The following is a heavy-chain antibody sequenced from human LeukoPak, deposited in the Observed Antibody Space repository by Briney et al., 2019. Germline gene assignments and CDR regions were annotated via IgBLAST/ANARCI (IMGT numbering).Heavy chain of an antibody. CDR2: ISGSGGSI. Sequence: GGSLRLSCAASGVTFSSYAMSWVRQAPGKGLEWVSAISGSGGSIYYADSVKGRFTISRDNSKNTLYLQMDSLRADDTSVYYCARDGSGWSSDYWGQGTLVTVSS. J-gene: IGHJ4*02. D-gene: IGHD6-19*01. CDR1: GVTFSSYA. V-gene: IGHV3-23*01. CDR3: ARDGSGWSSDY.